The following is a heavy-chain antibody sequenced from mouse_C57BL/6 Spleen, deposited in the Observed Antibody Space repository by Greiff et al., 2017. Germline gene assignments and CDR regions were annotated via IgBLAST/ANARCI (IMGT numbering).Heavy chain of an antibody. Sequence: VQLKESGGDLVKPGGSLKLSCAASGFTFSSYGMSWVRQTPDKRLEWVATISSGGSYTYYPDSVKGRFTISRDNAKNTLYLQMSSLKSEDTAMYCGATRLTGAPFDYWGQGTTLTVSS. CDR3: ATRLTGAPFDY. CDR1: GFTFSSYG. CDR2: ISSGGSYT. V-gene: IGHV5-6*01. J-gene: IGHJ2*01. D-gene: IGHD4-1*01.